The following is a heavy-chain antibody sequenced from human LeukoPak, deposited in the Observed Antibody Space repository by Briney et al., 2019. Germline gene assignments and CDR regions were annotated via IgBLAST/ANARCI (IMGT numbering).Heavy chain of an antibody. D-gene: IGHD3-16*02. CDR3: AKDVYDYVWGSYRRKYYFDC. V-gene: IGHV3-23*01. Sequence: GGSLRLSCAASGFTFSSYAMSWVRQAPGKGLEWVSAISGSGGSTYNADSVKGRFTISRDNSKNTLYLQMNSLRAEDTAVYYCAKDVYDYVWGSYRRKYYFDCWGQGTLVTVSS. CDR1: GFTFSSYA. CDR2: ISGSGGST. J-gene: IGHJ4*02.